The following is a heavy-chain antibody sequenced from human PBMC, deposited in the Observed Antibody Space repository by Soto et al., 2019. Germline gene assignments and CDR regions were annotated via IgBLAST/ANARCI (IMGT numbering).Heavy chain of an antibody. V-gene: IGHV1-69*02. CDR2: IIPILGIA. CDR1: GGTFSSYT. D-gene: IGHD2-15*01. Sequence: QVQLVQSGAEVKKPGSSVKVSCKASGGTFSSYTISWVRQAPGQGLEWMGRIIPILGIANYAQKSQGRVTITADKSTSTAYMELSSLRSEDTAVYYCARTEGYCSGGSCLNDAFDIWGQGTMVTVSS. CDR3: ARTEGYCSGGSCLNDAFDI. J-gene: IGHJ3*02.